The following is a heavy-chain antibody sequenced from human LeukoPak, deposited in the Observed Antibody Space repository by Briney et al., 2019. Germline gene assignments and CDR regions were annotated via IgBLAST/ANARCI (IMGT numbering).Heavy chain of an antibody. J-gene: IGHJ4*02. Sequence: ASVKVSCKASGYTFTSYGISWVRQAPGQGLEWMGWISAYNGNTNYAQKLQGRVTMTTDTSTSTAYMELRSLRSDDTAVYYCARWHYYDSSGYSPPFDYWGQGTLVTVSP. CDR1: GYTFTSYG. V-gene: IGHV1-18*01. CDR3: ARWHYYDSSGYSPPFDY. D-gene: IGHD3-22*01. CDR2: ISAYNGNT.